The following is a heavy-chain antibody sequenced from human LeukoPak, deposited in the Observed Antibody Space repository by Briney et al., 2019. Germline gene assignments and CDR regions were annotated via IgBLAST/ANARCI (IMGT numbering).Heavy chain of an antibody. CDR2: ISDDGNTK. V-gene: IGHV3-30*04. J-gene: IGHJ4*02. CDR1: GFTFSPYA. CDR3: ARDPVRRDGYNHLDY. Sequence: RSLILSCAASGFTFSPYAMHWVRQAPGKGLEWVAVISDDGNTKHFADFVMGRFTISRDNSKNTLYLQINSVRAEDTAVYYCARDPVRRDGYNHLDYWGQGTLVSVSS. D-gene: IGHD5-24*01.